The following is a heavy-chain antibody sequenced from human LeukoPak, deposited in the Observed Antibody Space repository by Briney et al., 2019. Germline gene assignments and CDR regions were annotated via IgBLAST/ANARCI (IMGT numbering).Heavy chain of an antibody. Sequence: GGSLRLSCAASGFTFSDYSMNWVRQAPGKGLEWVSSISASSNYIYYADSVKGRFTISRDNSKNTLYLQMNSLKPEDTAVYFCARDSRLKWTEYYFDFWGQGTLVTVSS. V-gene: IGHV3-21*01. CDR2: ISASSNYI. D-gene: IGHD3/OR15-3a*01. CDR1: GFTFSDYS. J-gene: IGHJ4*02. CDR3: ARDSRLKWTEYYFDF.